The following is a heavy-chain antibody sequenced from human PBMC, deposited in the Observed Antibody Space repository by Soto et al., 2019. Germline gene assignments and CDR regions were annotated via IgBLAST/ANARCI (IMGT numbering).Heavy chain of an antibody. D-gene: IGHD3-22*01. Sequence: SETLSLTCTVSGGSISSDDYYWGWSRQAPGRGLEWIGYIHSSGSIYYNPSLKSRATMSIDTAGNQFSLKVSSVTVADTAVYYCARDLDGLHDDTSGPFPRPGWGQGTLVTVSS. CDR2: IHSSGSI. V-gene: IGHV4-30-4*01. J-gene: IGHJ1*01. CDR1: GGSISSDDYY. CDR3: ARDLDGLHDDTSGPFPRPG.